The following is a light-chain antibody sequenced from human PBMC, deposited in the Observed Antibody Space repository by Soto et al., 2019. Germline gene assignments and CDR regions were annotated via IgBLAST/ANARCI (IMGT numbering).Light chain of an antibody. V-gene: IGKV1-39*01. CDR1: DNIAKY. CDR2: AAS. Sequence: DIQTTQSPPSLSASVGDRVTITCRTSDNIAKYLNWYQQKRGQAPKVLIVAASNLQSGVPTRFSGSGFGTDVTLTIDNVQPEDFATYYCQQTYIAPPWTFGQGTKVEMK. CDR3: QQTYIAPPWT. J-gene: IGKJ1*01.